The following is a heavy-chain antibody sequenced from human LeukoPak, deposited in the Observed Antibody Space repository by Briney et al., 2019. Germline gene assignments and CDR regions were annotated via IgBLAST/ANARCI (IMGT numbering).Heavy chain of an antibody. J-gene: IGHJ6*03. Sequence: GGSLRLSCAASRFTFSSYAMSWVRQAPGKGLEWVSAISGSGGVTYYADSVKGRFTISRDNSKNTVYLQMNSLRADDTAVYYCARVYYGSGSLHYYYYYMDVWGKGTTVTISS. CDR2: ISGSGGVT. CDR3: ARVYYGSGSLHYYYYYMDV. V-gene: IGHV3-23*01. D-gene: IGHD3-10*01. CDR1: RFTFSSYA.